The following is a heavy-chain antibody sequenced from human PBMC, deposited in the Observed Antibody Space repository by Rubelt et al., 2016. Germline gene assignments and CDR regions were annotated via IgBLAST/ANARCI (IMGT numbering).Heavy chain of an antibody. Sequence: EVQLMESGGGLIQPGGSLRLSCAASGFTFTSAWMSWVRQAPGKGLEWVAYIKSDGSEKDYVESVKGRFIISRDNARNSLYLQMNNLGVEDTAVYYCAGSFSVAAFWGQGTLVTVSS. D-gene: IGHD5/OR15-5a*01. CDR1: GFTFTSAW. CDR2: IKSDGSEK. CDR3: AGSFSVAAF. V-gene: IGHV3-7*01. J-gene: IGHJ4*02.